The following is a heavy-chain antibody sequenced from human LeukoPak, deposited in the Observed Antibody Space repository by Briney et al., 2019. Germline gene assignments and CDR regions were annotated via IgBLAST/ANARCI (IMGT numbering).Heavy chain of an antibody. V-gene: IGHV4-59*01. CDR2: IYYSGST. J-gene: IGHJ4*02. CDR3: ARGPSSRPVVKTHFDY. Sequence: SETPSVTCTVSGGSISSYYWSWIRQPPGKGLEWIGYIYYSGSTNYDPSLKSRVTISADTSKNQFSLKLSSVTAADTAVYYCARGPSSRPVVKTHFDYWGQGTLVTVSS. CDR1: GGSISSYY. D-gene: IGHD4-23*01.